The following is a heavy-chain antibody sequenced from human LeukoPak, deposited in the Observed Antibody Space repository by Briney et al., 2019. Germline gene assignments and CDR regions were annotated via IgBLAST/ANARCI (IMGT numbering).Heavy chain of an antibody. CDR3: ARDIVMVTYWFDP. V-gene: IGHV1-2*02. J-gene: IGHJ5*02. CDR2: INPNSGGT. D-gene: IGHD5-18*01. Sequence: ASVKVSCKASGYTFTGYYMHWVRQAPGQGLEWMGWINPNSGGTNYAQKFQGRVTMTRDTSISTAYMELSRLRSDDTAVYYCARDIVMVTYWFDPWGQGTLVAVSS. CDR1: GYTFTGYY.